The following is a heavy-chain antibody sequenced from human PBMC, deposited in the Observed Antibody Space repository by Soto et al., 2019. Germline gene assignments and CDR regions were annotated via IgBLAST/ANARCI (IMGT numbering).Heavy chain of an antibody. D-gene: IGHD3-3*01. Sequence: PGESLRLSCAASGFTFSSYGMHWVRQAPGKGLEWVAVIWYDGSNKYYADSVKGRFTISRDNSKNTLYLQMNSLRAEDTAVYYCARXPSVGTIFGVVFYGMDVWGQGTTVTVSS. CDR2: IWYDGSNK. V-gene: IGHV3-33*01. J-gene: IGHJ6*02. CDR1: GFTFSSYG. CDR3: ARXPSVGTIFGVVFYGMDV.